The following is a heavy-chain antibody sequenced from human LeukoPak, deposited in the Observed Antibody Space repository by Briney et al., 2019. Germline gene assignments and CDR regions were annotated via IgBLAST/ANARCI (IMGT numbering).Heavy chain of an antibody. Sequence: PGGSLRLSCAASGFTFSRHWMTWVRQAPGKGPEWVADIRQDGSEKCYVDSVKGRFTISRDNAKNSLYLQMNSLRVEDTAVYYCARDPERQMIPNAFDIWGQGTMVTVSS. CDR2: IRQDGSEK. J-gene: IGHJ3*02. CDR1: GFTFSRHW. CDR3: ARDPERQMIPNAFDI. V-gene: IGHV3-7*01. D-gene: IGHD3-22*01.